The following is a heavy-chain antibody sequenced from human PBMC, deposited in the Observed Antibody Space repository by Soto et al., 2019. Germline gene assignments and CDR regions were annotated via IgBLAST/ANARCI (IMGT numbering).Heavy chain of an antibody. CDR2: IYPGDSDT. CDR1: GYSFTSYW. D-gene: IGHD3-10*01. V-gene: IGHV5-51*01. CDR3: ARSVEGYGVRGVILSWFDP. Sequence: GESLKISCKGSGYSFTSYWIGWVRQMPGKGLEWMGIIYPGDSDTRYSPSFQGQVTISADKSISTAYLQWSSLKASDTAMYYCARSVEGYGVRGVILSWFDPWGQGTLVTVSS. J-gene: IGHJ5*02.